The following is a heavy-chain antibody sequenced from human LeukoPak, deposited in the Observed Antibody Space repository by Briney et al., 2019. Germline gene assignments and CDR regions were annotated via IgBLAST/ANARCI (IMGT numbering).Heavy chain of an antibody. D-gene: IGHD5-18*01. Sequence: PSETLSLTCTVSGGSVSSGDYYWSWIRQPPGKGLEWIGYIYYSGSTYYNPSLKGRLTISLDTSKNQFSLKLTSVTAADTAVYYCARYSGYSYGSDFDYWGQGTLVTVSS. CDR2: IYYSGST. V-gene: IGHV4-30-4*01. CDR3: ARYSGYSYGSDFDY. CDR1: GGSVSSGDYY. J-gene: IGHJ4*02.